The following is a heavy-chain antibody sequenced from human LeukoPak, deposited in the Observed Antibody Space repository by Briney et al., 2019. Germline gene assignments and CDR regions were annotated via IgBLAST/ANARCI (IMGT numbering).Heavy chain of an antibody. CDR1: GFTFSSYA. D-gene: IGHD3-22*01. CDR2: ISGSGGST. V-gene: IGHV3-23*01. J-gene: IGHJ6*03. CDR3: AKPYYYDSSGYYYYYYMDV. Sequence: GGPLRLSCAASGFTFSSYAMSWVRQAPGKGLGWVSAISGSGGSTYYADSVKGRFTISRDNSKNTLYLQMNSLRAEDTAVYYCAKPYYYDSSGYYYYYYMDVWGKGTTVTVSS.